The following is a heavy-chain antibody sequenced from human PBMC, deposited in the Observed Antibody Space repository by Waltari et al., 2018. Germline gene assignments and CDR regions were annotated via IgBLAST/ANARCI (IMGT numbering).Heavy chain of an antibody. CDR3: ARDGMHRPTWYHF. CDR2: IKQDGTEK. Sequence: EVQLVESGGGLVQPGGSLSTSCAVSGFTFSPYSMTWVRQAPGKGLEWVANIKQDGTEKYYVDTVKGRFSISRDNGKNLLYLHMNSLRADDTAVYYCARDGMHRPTWYHFWGQGTQVTVSS. CDR1: GFTFSPYS. V-gene: IGHV3-7*04. D-gene: IGHD6-13*01. J-gene: IGHJ4*02.